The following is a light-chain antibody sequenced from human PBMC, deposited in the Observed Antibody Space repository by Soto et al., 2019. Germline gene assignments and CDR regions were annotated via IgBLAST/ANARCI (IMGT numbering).Light chain of an antibody. Sequence: DIVMTQSPLSLPVTPGEPASISCRSSQSRLHSNGYNYLDWYLQKPGQSPQLLIYMASKRASGVPDRFSGSGSGTDFTLKISRVEAEDVGVYYCMQALETPAFGQGTKVEIK. CDR2: MAS. J-gene: IGKJ1*01. CDR3: MQALETPA. CDR1: QSRLHSNGYNY. V-gene: IGKV2-28*01.